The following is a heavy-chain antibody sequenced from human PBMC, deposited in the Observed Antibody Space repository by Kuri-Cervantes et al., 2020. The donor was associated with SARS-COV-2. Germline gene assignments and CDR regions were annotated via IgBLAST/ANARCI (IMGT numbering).Heavy chain of an antibody. D-gene: IGHD1-26*01. Sequence: GESLKISCAASGFTFSSYSMNWVRQAPGKGLDWVSSISSSSTYIYYADSVKGRFTISRDNAKNSLYLQMNSLRAEDTAVYYCAREGLVGATTGIDYWGQGTLVTVSS. CDR1: GFTFSSYS. CDR2: ISSSSTYI. CDR3: AREGLVGATTGIDY. J-gene: IGHJ4*02. V-gene: IGHV3-21*01.